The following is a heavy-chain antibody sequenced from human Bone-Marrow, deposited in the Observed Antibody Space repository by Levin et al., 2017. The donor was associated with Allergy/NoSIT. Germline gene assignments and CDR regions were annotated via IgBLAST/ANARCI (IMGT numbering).Heavy chain of an antibody. CDR3: ARETKHGIVVPAAFDY. J-gene: IGHJ4*02. CDR1: GFTFSDYY. D-gene: IGHD2-2*01. V-gene: IGHV3-11*05. Sequence: GESLKISCAASGFTFSDYYMSWIRQAPGKGLEWVSYISSSSSSSNYADSVKGRFTISRDNGKNSVYLQMNSLRAEDTAVYYCARETKHGIVVPAAFDYWGQGTLVTVSS. CDR2: ISSSSSSS.